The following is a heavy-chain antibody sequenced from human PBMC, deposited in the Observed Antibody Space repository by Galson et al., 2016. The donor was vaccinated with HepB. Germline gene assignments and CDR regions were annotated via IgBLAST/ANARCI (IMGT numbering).Heavy chain of an antibody. CDR3: AREYSSFDY. J-gene: IGHJ4*03. Sequence: SETLSLTCTVSGDSISSYYWRWIRLPTGKGLERIGYVHNSGYTTYNPSLNGRVTISMDTSKNQFSLKLSSVTAADTAVYYCAREYSSFDYVGHRILVTVSS. V-gene: IGHV4-59*01. CDR1: GDSISSYY. CDR2: VHNSGYT. D-gene: IGHD6-19*01.